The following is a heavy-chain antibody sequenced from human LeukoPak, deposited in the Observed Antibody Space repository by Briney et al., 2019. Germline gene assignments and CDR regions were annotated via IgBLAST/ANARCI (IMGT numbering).Heavy chain of an antibody. V-gene: IGHV1-69*06. CDR1: GGTFSSYA. Sequence: ASVKVSCKASGGTFSSYAISWVRQAPGQGLEWMGGIIPIFGTANYAQKFQGRVTITADKSTSTAYMELSSLRSEDTAVYYCARGYYGSGSYPLDYWGQGTLVTVSS. CDR2: IIPIFGTA. CDR3: ARGYYGSGSYPLDY. D-gene: IGHD3-10*01. J-gene: IGHJ4*02.